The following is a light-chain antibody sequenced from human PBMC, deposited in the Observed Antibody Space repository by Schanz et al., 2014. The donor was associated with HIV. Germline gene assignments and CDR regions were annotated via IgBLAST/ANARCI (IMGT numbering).Light chain of an antibody. CDR1: SSNIGNNY. Sequence: QSALTQPPSVSAAPGQKVTISCSGSSSNIGNNYVSWYQQLPGTAPKLIVYEVKNRPSGVPGRFSGSKSGNTASLTVSGLQADDEADYYCGSYGGSDNMVFGGGTKLTVL. CDR2: EVK. CDR3: GSYGGSDNMV. V-gene: IGLV1-51*01. J-gene: IGLJ3*02.